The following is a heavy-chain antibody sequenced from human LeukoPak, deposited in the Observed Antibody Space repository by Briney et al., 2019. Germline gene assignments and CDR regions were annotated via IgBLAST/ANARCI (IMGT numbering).Heavy chain of an antibody. V-gene: IGHV3-48*01. D-gene: IGHD1-1*01. Sequence: GGSLRLSCEASGFPLMTYAMNWVRQSPGKGLEWVAFLTRGSSNIQYAESAKGRFTISRDNGKDSLFLQMNSLRAEDTAVYYCARVVPVHEYYNSYMDVWGKGTTVTVSS. J-gene: IGHJ6*03. CDR3: ARVVPVHEYYNSYMDV. CDR1: GFPLMTYA. CDR2: LTRGSSNI.